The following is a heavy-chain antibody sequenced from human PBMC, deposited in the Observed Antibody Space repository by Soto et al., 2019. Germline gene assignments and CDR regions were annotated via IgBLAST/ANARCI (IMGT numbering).Heavy chain of an antibody. CDR1: GGTFSSYA. CDR2: IIPIFGTA. D-gene: IGHD3-22*01. J-gene: IGHJ1*01. CDR3: ARYGYYYESSGYYAEYFQH. Sequence: QVQLVQSGAEVKKPGSSVKVSCKASGGTFSSYAISWVRQAPGQGLEWMGGIIPIFGTANYAQKFQGRVTITADESTSTAYMELSSLRSEDTAVYYCARYGYYYESSGYYAEYFQHWGQGTLVTVSS. V-gene: IGHV1-69*01.